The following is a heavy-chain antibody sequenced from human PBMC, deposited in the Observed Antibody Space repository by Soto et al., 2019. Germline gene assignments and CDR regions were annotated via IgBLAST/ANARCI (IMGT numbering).Heavy chain of an antibody. Sequence: ASVKVSCKASGYTFTSYGISWVRQAPGQGLEWMGWISAYNGNTNYAQKLQGRVTMTTDTSTSTAYMELRSLRSDDTAVYYCARENYDNYYDSSGYPIYYYYGMDVWGQGTTVTVSS. CDR2: ISAYNGNT. J-gene: IGHJ6*02. V-gene: IGHV1-18*01. CDR3: ARENYDNYYDSSGYPIYYYYGMDV. D-gene: IGHD3-22*01. CDR1: GYTFTSYG.